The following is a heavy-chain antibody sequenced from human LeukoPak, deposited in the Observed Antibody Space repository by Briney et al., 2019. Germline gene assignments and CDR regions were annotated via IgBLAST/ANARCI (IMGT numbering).Heavy chain of an antibody. J-gene: IGHJ3*02. V-gene: IGHV4-59*01. CDR1: GSSISDSY. D-gene: IGHD2-2*01. CDR2: VSDRGGT. CDR3: AKVARRRSYQLLWVFGAFDI. Sequence: SETLSLTCSVSGSSISDSYWSWIRQPPGKQMEWIGFVSDRGGTTYNPSLRSRVNISVDTSKNQFSLKLSSVTAADTAVYYCAKVARRRSYQLLWVFGAFDIWGQGTMVTVSS.